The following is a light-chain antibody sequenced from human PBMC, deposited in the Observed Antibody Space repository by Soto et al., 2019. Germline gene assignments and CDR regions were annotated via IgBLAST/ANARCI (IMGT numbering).Light chain of an antibody. Sequence: EIVLTQSPGTLSLSPGERATLSCRASQSVSSSYLAWYQQRPGQAPRLLIYGASSRATGIPDRFSGSGSGTDFTLPISRLEPEDFALYYCQQYGSSPPNTFGQGTKLEIK. J-gene: IGKJ2*01. CDR2: GAS. CDR3: QQYGSSPPNT. CDR1: QSVSSSY. V-gene: IGKV3-20*01.